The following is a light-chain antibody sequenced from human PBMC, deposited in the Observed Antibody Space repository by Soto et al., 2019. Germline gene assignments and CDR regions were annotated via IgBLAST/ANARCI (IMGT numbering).Light chain of an antibody. V-gene: IGKV3-15*01. Sequence: EIVMTQSPVTLSVSPGERATLSCRASQSVRRNLAWYQQKPGQAPRLLISGASTKATGIPARFSGSGSGTEFTLTVSSLQAEDFAVYYCQQYDNGPPLTFGGGTKVEIK. CDR2: GAS. J-gene: IGKJ4*01. CDR1: QSVRRN. CDR3: QQYDNGPPLT.